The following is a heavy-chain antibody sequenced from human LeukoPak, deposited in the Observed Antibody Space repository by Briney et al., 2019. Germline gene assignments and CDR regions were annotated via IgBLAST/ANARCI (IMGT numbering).Heavy chain of an antibody. J-gene: IGHJ4*02. D-gene: IGHD2-15*01. CDR1: GFTFDDYA. CDR3: ASDSS. CDR2: ISWNSGSI. Sequence: GGSLRLSCAASGFTFDDYAMHWVRQAPGKGLEWVSGISWNSGSIGYADSVKGRFTISRDNAKNSLYLQMNSLRAEDTALYYCASDSSWGQGTLVTVSS. V-gene: IGHV3-9*01.